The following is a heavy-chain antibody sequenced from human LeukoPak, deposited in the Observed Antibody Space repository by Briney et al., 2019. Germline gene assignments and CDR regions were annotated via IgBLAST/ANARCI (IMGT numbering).Heavy chain of an antibody. V-gene: IGHV1-8*01. Sequence: ASVKVSCKAFGYTFTTYDINWVRQAPGQGLEWMGWMNPNSGNTGYAQKFQGRVTMTRNTSINTASMELSSLRSDGTAVYYCARGGGGCTSTTCYGGGKYYFYGMDLWGQGTTVTVFS. D-gene: IGHD2-2*01. J-gene: IGHJ6*02. CDR1: GYTFTTYD. CDR3: ARGGGGCTSTTCYGGGKYYFYGMDL. CDR2: MNPNSGNT.